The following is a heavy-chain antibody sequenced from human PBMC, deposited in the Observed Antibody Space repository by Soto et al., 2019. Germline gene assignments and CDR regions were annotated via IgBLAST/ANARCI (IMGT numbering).Heavy chain of an antibody. CDR3: ARDIAARPIWYFDL. CDR1: GFTFSSYA. CDR2: ISYDGSNK. Sequence: QVQLVESGGGVVQPGRSLRLSCAASGFTFSSYAMHWVRQAPGKGLEWVAVISYDGSNKYYADSVKGRFTISRDNSKNTLYLQMNSLRAVDTAVYYCARDIAARPIWYFDLWGRGTLVTVSS. V-gene: IGHV3-30-3*01. D-gene: IGHD6-6*01. J-gene: IGHJ2*01.